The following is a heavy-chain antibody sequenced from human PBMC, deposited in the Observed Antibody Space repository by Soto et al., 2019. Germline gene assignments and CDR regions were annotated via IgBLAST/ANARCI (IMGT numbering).Heavy chain of an antibody. Sequence: QVQLQESGPGLVKPSETLSLTCTVSGGSISSYYWSWIRQPPGKGLEWIGYFYYSGSTNYNPSLKSRVTISVDTSKNQFSLKLSSVTAADTAVYYCARDGADYYDSSGYRLYYFDYWGQGTLVTVSS. V-gene: IGHV4-59*01. D-gene: IGHD3-22*01. J-gene: IGHJ4*02. CDR1: GGSISSYY. CDR2: FYYSGST. CDR3: ARDGADYYDSSGYRLYYFDY.